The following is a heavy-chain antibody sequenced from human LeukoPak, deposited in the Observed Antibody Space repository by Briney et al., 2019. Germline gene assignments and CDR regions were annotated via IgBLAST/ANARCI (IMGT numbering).Heavy chain of an antibody. CDR2: IYHSGST. V-gene: IGHV4-4*02. Sequence: SETLSLTCAVSGGSISSSNWWSWVRQPPGKELEWIGEIYHSGSTNYNPSLKSRVTISVDKSKNQLTLKQSSVTAADTAVYYCTTDQWELPDSDAFDIWGQGTMVTVSS. CDR1: GGSISSSNW. CDR3: TTDQWELPDSDAFDI. D-gene: IGHD1-26*01. J-gene: IGHJ3*02.